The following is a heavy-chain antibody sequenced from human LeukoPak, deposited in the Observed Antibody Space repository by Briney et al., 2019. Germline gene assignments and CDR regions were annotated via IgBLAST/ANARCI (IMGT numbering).Heavy chain of an antibody. Sequence: GGSLRLSCGASGFTFDGHIMHWVHLAPGKVLEWVSLISEDGSRTYYADSVKGRFSISRDNSKNSLYLQMNSLRAEDTALYYCAKKSGAPANFDYWGRGTLVTVSS. V-gene: IGHV3-43*02. CDR2: ISEDGSRT. CDR1: GFTFDGHI. D-gene: IGHD6-13*01. CDR3: AKKSGAPANFDY. J-gene: IGHJ4*02.